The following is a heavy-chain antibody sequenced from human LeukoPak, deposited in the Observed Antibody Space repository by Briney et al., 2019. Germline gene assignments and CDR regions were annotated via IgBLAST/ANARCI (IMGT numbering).Heavy chain of an antibody. CDR3: ARVKRNYDFWSGYYMLAPEDWYFDL. CDR2: INHSGST. V-gene: IGHV4-34*01. J-gene: IGHJ2*01. D-gene: IGHD3-3*01. CDR1: GGSFSGYY. Sequence: SETLSLTCAVYGGSFSGYYWSWIRQPPGKGLEWIGEINHSGSTNYNPSLKSRVTISVDTSRNQFSLKLSSVTAADTAVYYCARVKRNYDFWSGYYMLAPEDWYFDLWGRGTLVTVSS.